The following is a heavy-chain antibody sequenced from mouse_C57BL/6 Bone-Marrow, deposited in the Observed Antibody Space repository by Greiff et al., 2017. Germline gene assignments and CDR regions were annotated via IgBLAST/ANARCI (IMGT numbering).Heavy chain of an antibody. J-gene: IGHJ3*01. CDR3: ARNWDVWAY. D-gene: IGHD4-1*01. CDR2: IHPNSGST. CDR1: GYTFTSYW. V-gene: IGHV1-64*01. Sequence: QVQLQQSGAELVKPGASVKLSCKASGYTFTSYWMHWVKQRPGQGLEWIGMIHPNSGSTNYNEKFKSKATLTVDKSSSTAYMQLSSLTSEGSAVYYCARNWDVWAYWGQGTLVTVSA.